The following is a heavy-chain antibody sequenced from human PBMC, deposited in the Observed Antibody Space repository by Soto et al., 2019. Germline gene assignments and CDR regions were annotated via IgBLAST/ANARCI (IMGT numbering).Heavy chain of an antibody. CDR1: GFTFSSYG. Sequence: SLRLSCAASGFTFSSYGMHWVRQAPGKGLEWVAVISYDGSNKYYADSVKGRFTISRDNSKNTLYLQMNSLRAEDTAVYYCAKDLRIAADYYYYGMDVWGQGTTVTVSS. J-gene: IGHJ6*02. CDR3: AKDLRIAADYYYYGMDV. CDR2: ISYDGSNK. V-gene: IGHV3-30*18. D-gene: IGHD6-13*01.